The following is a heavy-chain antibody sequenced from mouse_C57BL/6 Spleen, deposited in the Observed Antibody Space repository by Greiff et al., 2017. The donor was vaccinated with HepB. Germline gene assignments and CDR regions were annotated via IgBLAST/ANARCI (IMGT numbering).Heavy chain of an antibody. CDR3: AREGGLLDYFDY. CDR2: INPNNGGT. CDR1: GYTFTDYN. D-gene: IGHD2-3*01. J-gene: IGHJ2*01. V-gene: IGHV1-22*01. Sequence: EVQLQQSGPELVKPGASVKMSCKASGYTFTDYNMHWVKQSHGKSLEWIGYINPNNGGTSYNQKFKGKATLTVNKSSSTAYMELRSLTSEDSAVYYCAREGGLLDYFDYWGQGTTLTVSS.